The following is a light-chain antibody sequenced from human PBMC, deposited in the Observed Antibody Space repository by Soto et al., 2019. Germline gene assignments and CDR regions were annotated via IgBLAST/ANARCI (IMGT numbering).Light chain of an antibody. Sequence: DIQLTQSPSFLSASVGDRLTITCRASQDIRSSLAWYQQKPGKAPNLLIYTVSTLQSGVPSRFSGCRSGTEFTLSISSLQPEIFATYSCQQFNRSTFTFGGFTKVEI. CDR2: TVS. V-gene: IGKV1-9*01. CDR3: QQFNRSTFT. J-gene: IGKJ4*01. CDR1: QDIRSS.